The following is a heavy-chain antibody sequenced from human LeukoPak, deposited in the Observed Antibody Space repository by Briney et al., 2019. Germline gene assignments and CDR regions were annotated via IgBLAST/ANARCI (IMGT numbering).Heavy chain of an antibody. Sequence: SQTLSLTCAISGDSVSGNSFAWIWVRQSPSRGLEWLGRTYYRSRWYIDYAASLKGRITITPDTSKNQFSLQLNSVTPEDTAVYYCARAGIIGTNDFWGQGTLVTVSS. V-gene: IGHV6-1*01. CDR2: TYYRSRWYI. CDR3: ARAGIIGTNDF. D-gene: IGHD1-26*01. J-gene: IGHJ4*02. CDR1: GDSVSGNSFA.